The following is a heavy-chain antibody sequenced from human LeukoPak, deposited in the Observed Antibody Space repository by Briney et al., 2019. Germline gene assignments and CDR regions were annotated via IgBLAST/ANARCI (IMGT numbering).Heavy chain of an antibody. J-gene: IGHJ4*02. CDR3: ARDLGYSSGWYVIGTRGYYFDY. Sequence: GGSLRLSCAASGFTFYDYGMSWVRHAPRKGLEWVSGINLNGGSTGYADSVKGRFTISRDNAKNSLYLQMNSLRAEDTAVYYCARDLGYSSGWYVIGTRGYYFDYWGQGTLVTVSS. CDR1: GFTFYDYG. CDR2: INLNGGST. D-gene: IGHD6-19*01. V-gene: IGHV3-20*04.